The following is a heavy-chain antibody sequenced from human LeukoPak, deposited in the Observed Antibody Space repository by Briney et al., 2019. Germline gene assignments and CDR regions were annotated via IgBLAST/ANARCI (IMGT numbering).Heavy chain of an antibody. Sequence: SETLSLTCSVSGGSISSGSYYWSWIRQPAGKGLEWIGYIYYSGSTNYNPSLKSRVTISVDTSKNQFSLKLSSVTAADTAVYYCARNGRRYTYGWGDWNYYYYMDVWGKGTTVTVSS. CDR3: ARNGRRYTYGWGDWNYYYYMDV. J-gene: IGHJ6*03. V-gene: IGHV4-61*10. D-gene: IGHD5-18*01. CDR1: GGSISSGSYY. CDR2: IYYSGST.